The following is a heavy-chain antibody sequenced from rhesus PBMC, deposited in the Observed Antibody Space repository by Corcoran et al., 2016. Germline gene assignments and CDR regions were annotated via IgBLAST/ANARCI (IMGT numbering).Heavy chain of an antibody. CDR2: ISGSSAST. CDR3: ARDQGIQTFDY. CDR1: GASLSRRNC. D-gene: IGHD6-13*01. Sequence: QVQLQQSGQGLVKPPESTSLTSALSGASLSRRNCWSWIRHPPGKGAEGHGGKSLEWIGDISGSSASTSFNPSLKSRVTMSTDTSTNQFSLMLSSVTAADTAVYYCARDQGIQTFDYWGQGVLVTVSS. J-gene: IGHJ4*01. V-gene: IGHV4-65*01.